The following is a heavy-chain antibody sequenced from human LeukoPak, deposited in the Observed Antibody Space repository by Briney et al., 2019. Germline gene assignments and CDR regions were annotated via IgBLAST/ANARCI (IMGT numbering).Heavy chain of an antibody. Sequence: PSETLSLTCGVSGYSISRGYYWAWIRQPPGKGLEWIGTIYHTGNTYYTPSLGGRVTISVDTSKNEFSLNLNSVTAADTAVYYCARAGWIITSGIDYWGQGALVTVSS. D-gene: IGHD3-10*01. CDR3: ARAGWIITSGIDY. V-gene: IGHV4-38-2*01. CDR2: IYHTGNT. J-gene: IGHJ4*02. CDR1: GYSISRGYY.